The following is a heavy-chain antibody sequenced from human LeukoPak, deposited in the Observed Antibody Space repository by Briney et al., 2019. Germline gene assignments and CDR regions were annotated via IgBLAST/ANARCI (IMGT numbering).Heavy chain of an antibody. CDR1: GFTFSSYS. Sequence: PGGSLRLSCAASGFTFSSYSMNWVRQAPGKGLEWVSSISSSSSYIYYADSVKGRFTISRDNAKNSLYLQMNSLRAEDTAVYYCARDLPPGYYYMDVWGKGTTVTISS. J-gene: IGHJ6*03. V-gene: IGHV3-21*01. CDR3: ARDLPPGYYYMDV. D-gene: IGHD3-10*01. CDR2: ISSSSSYI.